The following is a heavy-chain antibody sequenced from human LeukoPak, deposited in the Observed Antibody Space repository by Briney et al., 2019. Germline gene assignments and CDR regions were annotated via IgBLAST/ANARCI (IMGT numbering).Heavy chain of an antibody. CDR3: AGYGDYAGLYYFDY. Sequence: SDTLSLIYAVSGRSISIGGYSGSWIRQPPGKGLEWIGYIYHSGSTYYNPSLKSRVTISVDRSKNQFSLKLSSVTAADTAVYYCAGYGDYAGLYYFDYWGQGTLVTVPS. CDR1: GRSISIGGYS. J-gene: IGHJ4*02. V-gene: IGHV4-30-2*01. CDR2: IYHSGST. D-gene: IGHD4-17*01.